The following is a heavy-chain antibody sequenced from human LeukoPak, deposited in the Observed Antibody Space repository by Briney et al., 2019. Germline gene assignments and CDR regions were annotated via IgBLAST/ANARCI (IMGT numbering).Heavy chain of an antibody. CDR2: INPNSGGT. CDR1: GYTFTGYY. J-gene: IGHJ4*02. CDR3: ARDSGTIFGIVRYYFDY. Sequence: ASVKVSCKASGYTFTGYYMHWVRQAPGQGLEWMGWINPNSGGTNYAQKFQGRVTMTRDTSISTAYMELSRLRSDDTAVYYCARDSGTIFGIVRYYFDYWGQGTLVTVSS. V-gene: IGHV1-2*02. D-gene: IGHD3-3*01.